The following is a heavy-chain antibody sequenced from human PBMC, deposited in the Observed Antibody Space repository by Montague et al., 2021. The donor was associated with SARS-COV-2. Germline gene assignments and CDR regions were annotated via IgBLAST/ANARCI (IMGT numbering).Heavy chain of an antibody. CDR1: GGSISSSSYY. CDR3: ARQDDILTGYYYYGMDV. CDR2: IYYSGST. Sequence: SETLSLTCTASGGSISSSSYYWGWIRQPPGKGLEWIGSIYYSGSTYYNPSLKSRVTISVDTSKNQFSLKLSSVTAADTAVYYCARQDDILTGYYYYGMDVWGQGTTVTVSS. D-gene: IGHD3-9*01. J-gene: IGHJ6*02. V-gene: IGHV4-39*01.